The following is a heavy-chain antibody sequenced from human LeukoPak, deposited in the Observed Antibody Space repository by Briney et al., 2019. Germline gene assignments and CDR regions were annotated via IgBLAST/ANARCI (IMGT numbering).Heavy chain of an antibody. V-gene: IGHV4-34*01. J-gene: IGHJ5*02. CDR1: GGSFSGYY. CDR2: INHSGST. CDR3: ARGPDMTRFDP. D-gene: IGHD2-15*01. Sequence: PSETLSLTCAVYGGSFSGYYWSWIRQSPGEGLEWIGEINHSGSTNYNPSLKSRVTISVDKSKNQFSLKLTSVTAADTAVYYCARGPDMTRFDPWGQGILVTVSS.